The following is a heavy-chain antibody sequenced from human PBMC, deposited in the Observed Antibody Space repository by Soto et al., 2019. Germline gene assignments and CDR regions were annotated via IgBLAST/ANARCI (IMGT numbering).Heavy chain of an antibody. CDR2: INHSGST. CDR3: ASWSGYDNPSFDY. D-gene: IGHD5-12*01. Sequence: PSETLSLTCAVYGGSFSGYYWSWIRQPPGKGLEWIGEINHSGSTNYNPSLKSRVTISVDTSKNQFSLKLSSVTAADTAVYYCASWSGYDNPSFDYWGQGTLVTVSS. V-gene: IGHV4-34*01. CDR1: GGSFSGYY. J-gene: IGHJ4*02.